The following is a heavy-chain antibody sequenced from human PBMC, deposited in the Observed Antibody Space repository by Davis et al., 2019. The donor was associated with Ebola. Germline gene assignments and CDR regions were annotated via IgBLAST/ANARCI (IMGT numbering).Heavy chain of an antibody. Sequence: GESLKISCAASEFTFSSYWMHWVRQAPGKGLVWVSRINSDGRTTAYADSVKGRLSVSRDNSKNTVYLQMHSLRVEDTAIYYCAKDNYAVTIMVGAFDIWGQGTVVTVSS. CDR1: EFTFSSYW. CDR3: AKDNYAVTIMVGAFDI. J-gene: IGHJ3*02. D-gene: IGHD4-17*01. CDR2: INSDGRTT. V-gene: IGHV3-74*01.